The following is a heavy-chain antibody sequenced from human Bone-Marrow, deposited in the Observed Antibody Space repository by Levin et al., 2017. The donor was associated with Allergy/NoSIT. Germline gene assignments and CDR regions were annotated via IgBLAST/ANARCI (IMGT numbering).Heavy chain of an antibody. CDR1: GFTFSSYA. CDR2: ISGANT. D-gene: IGHD2-8*02. CDR3: AKDPLGYCDGGACYFDY. J-gene: IGHJ4*02. V-gene: IGHV3-23*01. Sequence: GGSLRLSCAASGFTFSSYAMSWVRQTPGRGLEWVAAISGANTYYADSAKGRFIISRDNSKNTLYLQMNSLRAEDTAVYYCAKDPLGYCDGGACYFDYWGQGTLVTVSS.